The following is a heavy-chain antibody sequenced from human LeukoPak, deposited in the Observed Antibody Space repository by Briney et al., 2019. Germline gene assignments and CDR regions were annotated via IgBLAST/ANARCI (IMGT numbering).Heavy chain of an antibody. J-gene: IGHJ4*02. D-gene: IGHD1-26*01. CDR3: ARGGSYTPY. Sequence: SETLSLTCTVSGVSIGSYFWSWIRQPPGKGLEWIGYIDNRGSTNYNPSPTSRVTISVDTSKNQSSLKLNSVTAADTAVYYCARGGSYTPYRGQGTLVTVSS. CDR2: IDNRGST. CDR1: GVSIGSYF. V-gene: IGHV4-59*08.